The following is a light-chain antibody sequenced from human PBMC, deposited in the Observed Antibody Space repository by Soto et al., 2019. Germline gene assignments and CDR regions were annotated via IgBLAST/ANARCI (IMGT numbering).Light chain of an antibody. J-gene: IGKJ1*01. Sequence: IVLTHSPCTLSLSPLERATLSFMASQSVSNNYLAWYQQKPGQAPRLLIYGASNRATGIPPRFSGSGSGTDFTLTISGLEPEDSAVYYCQQRSNWPRTFGQGTKVDIK. CDR3: QQRSNWPRT. CDR2: GAS. CDR1: QSVSNNY. V-gene: IGKV3-11*01.